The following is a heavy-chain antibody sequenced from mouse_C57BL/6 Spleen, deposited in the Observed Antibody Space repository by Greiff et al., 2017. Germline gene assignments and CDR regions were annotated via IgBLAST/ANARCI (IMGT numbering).Heavy chain of an antibody. J-gene: IGHJ4*01. D-gene: IGHD1-1*01. Sequence: VQLKESGPELVKPGASVKISCKASGYSFTGYYMNWVKQSPEKSLEWIGEINPSTGGTTYNQKFKAKATLTVDKSSSTAYMQLKSLTSEDSAVYYCARGLAYYGSRGDYAMDYWGQGTSVTVSS. V-gene: IGHV1-42*01. CDR3: ARGLAYYGSRGDYAMDY. CDR2: INPSTGGT. CDR1: GYSFTGYY.